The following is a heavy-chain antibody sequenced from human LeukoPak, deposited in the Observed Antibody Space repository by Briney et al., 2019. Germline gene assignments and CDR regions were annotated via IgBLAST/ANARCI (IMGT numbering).Heavy chain of an antibody. J-gene: IGHJ4*02. CDR2: ISYDGSNK. CDR1: GFTFSSYA. Sequence: GGSLRLSCAASGFTFSSYAMPWVRQAPGKGLEWVAVISYDGSNKYYADSVKGRFTISRGNSKNTLYLQMNSLSAEDTAVYYCARGSYSSGWYFDYWGQGTLVTVSS. D-gene: IGHD6-19*01. V-gene: IGHV3-30-3*01. CDR3: ARGSYSSGWYFDY.